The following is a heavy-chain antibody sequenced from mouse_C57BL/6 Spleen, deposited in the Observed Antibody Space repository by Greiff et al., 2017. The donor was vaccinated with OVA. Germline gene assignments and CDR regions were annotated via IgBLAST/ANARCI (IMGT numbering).Heavy chain of an antibody. Sequence: DVHLVESGGDLVKPGGSLKLSCAASGFTFSSYGMSWVRQTPDKRLEWVATISSGGSYTYYPDSVKGRFTISRDNAKNTLYLQMSSLKSEDTAMYYCARHGTGKRGPFDYWGQGTTLTVSS. CDR1: GFTFSSYG. J-gene: IGHJ2*01. CDR2: ISSGGSYT. CDR3: ARHGTGKRGPFDY. D-gene: IGHD4-1*01. V-gene: IGHV5-6*01.